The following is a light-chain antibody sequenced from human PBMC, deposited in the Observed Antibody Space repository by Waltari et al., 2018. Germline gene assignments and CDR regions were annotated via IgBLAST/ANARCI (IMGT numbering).Light chain of an antibody. CDR3: QQYRNLWT. Sequence: DIQMTQYPSTLSASVGDRVPITSRASQSLSNWFAWYQQKPGKAPKVLIYKAPTLESGVPSRFSGSGSGTEFTLTISSLQPDDFATYYCQQYRNLWTFGQGTKVEIK. CDR1: QSLSNW. CDR2: KAP. J-gene: IGKJ1*01. V-gene: IGKV1-5*03.